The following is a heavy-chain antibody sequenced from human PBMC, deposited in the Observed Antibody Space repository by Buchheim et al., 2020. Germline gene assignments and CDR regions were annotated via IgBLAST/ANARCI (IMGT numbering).Heavy chain of an antibody. CDR1: GFTFSSYW. CDR2: VSNDGSAT. V-gene: IGHV3-74*01. J-gene: IGHJ4*02. Sequence: EVQLVESGGGLVQPGGSLRLSCAASGFTFSSYWMHWDRQVPGKGLVWVSRVSNDGSATYYADSVKGRFTISRDNAKTALYLQMNSLRAEDTAVYYCATEGWEPYFDYWGQGTL. D-gene: IGHD1-26*01. CDR3: ATEGWEPYFDY.